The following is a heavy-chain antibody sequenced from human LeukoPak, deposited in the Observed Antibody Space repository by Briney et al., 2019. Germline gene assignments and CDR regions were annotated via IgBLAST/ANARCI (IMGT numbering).Heavy chain of an antibody. J-gene: IGHJ4*02. V-gene: IGHV3-15*01. Sequence: SGGSLRLSCAASGFTFSNAWMSWVPQAPGKGLEWVGRIKSKTDGGTTDYAAPVKGRFTISRDDSKNTLYLQMNSLKTEDTAVYYCTTGGGVGARPYWGQGTLVTVSS. CDR2: IKSKTDGGTT. D-gene: IGHD1-26*01. CDR3: TTGGGVGARPY. CDR1: GFTFSNAW.